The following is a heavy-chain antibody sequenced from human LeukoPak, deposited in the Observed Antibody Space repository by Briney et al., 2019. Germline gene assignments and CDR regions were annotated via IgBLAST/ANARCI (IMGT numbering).Heavy chain of an antibody. CDR3: ARDGGSIAAAGTVGWFDP. J-gene: IGHJ5*02. CDR2: INHSGST. Sequence: SETLSLTCAVYGGSFSGYYWSWIRQPPGKGLEWIGEINHSGSTNYNPSLKSRVTISVDTSKNQFSLKLSSVTAADTAVHYCARDGGSIAAAGTVGWFDPWGQGTLVTVSS. D-gene: IGHD6-13*01. V-gene: IGHV4-34*01. CDR1: GGSFSGYY.